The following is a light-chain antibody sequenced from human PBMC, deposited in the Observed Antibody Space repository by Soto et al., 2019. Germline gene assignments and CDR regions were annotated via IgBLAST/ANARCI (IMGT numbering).Light chain of an antibody. J-gene: IGLJ3*02. V-gene: IGLV2-8*01. CDR3: YASAGSNIWV. CDR1: NIDVSGYNY. Sequence: QSALTQPPSASGSPGQSVTISCAGTNIDVSGYNYVSWYQQQPRTAPKLMISEVSKRPSGVPDRFSGSKSGTSASLTVSVLQAEEEADYYCYASAGSNIWVFGGGTKLTVL. CDR2: EVS.